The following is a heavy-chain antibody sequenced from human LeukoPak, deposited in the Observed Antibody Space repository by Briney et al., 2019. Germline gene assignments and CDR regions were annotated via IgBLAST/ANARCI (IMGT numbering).Heavy chain of an antibody. V-gene: IGHV4-59*01. CDR3: ATSLDEQTYYGMDV. CDR2: IYYSGST. Sequence: SETLSLTCTVSGGSISSYYWSWIRQPPGKGLEWIGYIYYSGSTNYNPSLKSRVTISVDTSKSQSSLKLSSVTAADTAVYYCATSLDEQTYYGMDVWGQGTTVTVSS. J-gene: IGHJ6*02. CDR1: GGSISSYY. D-gene: IGHD5-24*01.